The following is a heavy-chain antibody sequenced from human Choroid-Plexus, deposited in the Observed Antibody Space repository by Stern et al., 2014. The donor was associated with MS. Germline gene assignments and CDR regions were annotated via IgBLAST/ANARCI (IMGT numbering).Heavy chain of an antibody. Sequence: QVQLVQSGGGVVQPGRPLRLSCVASGFTFGSCAMHWVRQAQGKGLEWVAGVSYDGSNKYYADSVNGRFTIARDNSQNTLYMQMSSLRPEDTAVYYCAKDRQYLTYFFDHWGQGSLVTVSS. CDR3: AKDRQYLTYFFDH. CDR1: GFTFGSCA. CDR2: VSYDGSNK. D-gene: IGHD2/OR15-2a*01. J-gene: IGHJ5*02. V-gene: IGHV3-30*18.